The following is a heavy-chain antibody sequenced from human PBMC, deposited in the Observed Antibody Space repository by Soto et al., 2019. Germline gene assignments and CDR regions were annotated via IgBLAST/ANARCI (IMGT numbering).Heavy chain of an antibody. D-gene: IGHD5-12*01. CDR2: ISGSGGST. J-gene: IGHJ4*02. CDR1: GFTFSSYA. Sequence: GGSLRLSCAASGFTFSSYAMSWVRQAPGKGLEWVSAISGSGGSTYYADSVKGRFTISRDNSKNTLYLQMNSLRAEDTAVYYCAKDSANVVVQVGSGCFLDYWGQGSLVTVSS. CDR3: AKDSANVVVQVGSGCFLDY. V-gene: IGHV3-23*01.